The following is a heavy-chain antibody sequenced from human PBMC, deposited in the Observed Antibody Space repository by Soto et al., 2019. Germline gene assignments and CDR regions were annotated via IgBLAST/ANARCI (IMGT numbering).Heavy chain of an antibody. Sequence: QVQLVQSGAEVKKPGASVKVSCKASGYTFTSYFMHWVRQAPGQGLEWMGIINPSGGSTSYAQKFQGRVTMTRDTSTSTVYMELSSLRSEDTAVYYCARQYCSGGSCYTLDCWGQGTLVTVSS. V-gene: IGHV1-46*01. CDR1: GYTFTSYF. J-gene: IGHJ4*02. CDR3: ARQYCSGGSCYTLDC. CDR2: INPSGGST. D-gene: IGHD2-15*01.